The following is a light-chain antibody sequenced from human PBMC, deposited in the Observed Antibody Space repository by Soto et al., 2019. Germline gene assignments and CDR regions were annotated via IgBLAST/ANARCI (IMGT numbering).Light chain of an antibody. CDR2: EVT. J-gene: IGLJ1*01. Sequence: QSALTQPPSASGSAGESVTITCNGSSRDVGGYNYVSWYQQHPGKAPKLMIYEVTKRPSGVPDRFSGSKSGNTASLTVSGLQSEDEAYYFCIAYTGTNNYLFGTGTKLTVL. CDR1: SRDVGGYNY. V-gene: IGLV2-8*01. CDR3: IAYTGTNNYL.